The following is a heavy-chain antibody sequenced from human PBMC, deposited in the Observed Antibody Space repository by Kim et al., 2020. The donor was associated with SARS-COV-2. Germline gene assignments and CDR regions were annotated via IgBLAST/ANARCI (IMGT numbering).Heavy chain of an antibody. CDR2: T. CDR3: VKGLYYVDY. J-gene: IGHJ4*02. V-gene: IGHV3-23*01. Sequence: TNYADSVKGRFTISRDDSKNMSYMQMNSLRGEDTATYYCVKGLYYVDYWGQGTLVTVGS. D-gene: IGHD3-10*01.